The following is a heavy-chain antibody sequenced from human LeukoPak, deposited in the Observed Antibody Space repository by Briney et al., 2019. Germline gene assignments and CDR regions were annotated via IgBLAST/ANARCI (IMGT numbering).Heavy chain of an antibody. CDR1: GGSISSGGYY. Sequence: SETLSLTCTVSGGSISSGGYYWSWIRQPPGKGLEWIGHIQHSGGTYYSPSLRSRVTMSLDRSKNQFSLNLSSATAADTAVHYCARDISSNWENKKGGSQQLVQWTDYWGQGTLVTVSS. J-gene: IGHJ4*02. D-gene: IGHD6-13*01. CDR3: ARDISSNWENKKGGSQQLVQWTDY. V-gene: IGHV4-30-2*01. CDR2: IQHSGGT.